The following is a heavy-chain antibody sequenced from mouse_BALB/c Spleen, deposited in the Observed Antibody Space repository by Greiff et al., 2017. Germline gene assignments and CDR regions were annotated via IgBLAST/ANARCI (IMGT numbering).Heavy chain of an antibody. CDR3: ARKGKRDYFDY. Sequence: VQLKESGPELGKPGASVKISCKASGYSFTGYNMYWVKQSHRKSLEWIGYIDPYNGGTSYNQKSKGKATLTVDKSSSTAYMHLNSLTSEDSAIYYCARKGKRDYFDYWGQGTTLTVSS. CDR2: IDPYNGGT. CDR1: GYSFTGYN. J-gene: IGHJ2*01. V-gene: IGHV1S135*01.